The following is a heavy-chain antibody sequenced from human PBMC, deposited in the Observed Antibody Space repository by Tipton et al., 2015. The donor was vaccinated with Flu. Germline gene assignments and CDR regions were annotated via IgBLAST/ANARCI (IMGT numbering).Heavy chain of an antibody. CDR1: GGSISTTIYY. V-gene: IGHV4-39*07. CDR2: IYYSGTT. Sequence: LRLSCTVSGGSISTTIYYWGWVRQPPGQGLEWIGSIYYSGTTYYNPSLKSRVTISIDASKNQFSLDLTSLTAADTAVYYCARDLWNDRRAYYYYGVDVWGQGTTVTVPS. J-gene: IGHJ6*02. D-gene: IGHD1-1*01. CDR3: ARDLWNDRRAYYYYGVDV.